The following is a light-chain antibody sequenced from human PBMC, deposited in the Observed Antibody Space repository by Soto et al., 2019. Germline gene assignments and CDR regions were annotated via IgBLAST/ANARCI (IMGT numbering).Light chain of an antibody. J-gene: IGKJ3*01. CDR1: QSVSSSY. Sequence: EIVLTQSPGTLSLSPGERATLSRRASQSVSSSYLAWYQQKPGQAPRLLIYGASSRATGIPDRFSGSGSGTDFTLTISRLEPEDFAVYYFQQYGSSPFTFGPGTKVDIK. CDR2: GAS. CDR3: QQYGSSPFT. V-gene: IGKV3-20*01.